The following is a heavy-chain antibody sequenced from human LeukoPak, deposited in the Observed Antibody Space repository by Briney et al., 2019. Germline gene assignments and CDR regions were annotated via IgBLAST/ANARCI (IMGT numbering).Heavy chain of an antibody. CDR3: AKRGYDSSTRHGLDY. CDR1: GFAFSSYA. CDR2: IGGSGSVT. D-gene: IGHD6-13*01. J-gene: IGHJ4*02. V-gene: IGHV3-23*01. Sequence: GGSLRLSCVASGFAFSSYAMNWVRQAPGKGLEWVSAIGGSGSVTYYADSVKGRFTISRDNSKNTLYLQMNSLRVEDTALYYCAKRGYDSSTRHGLDYWGQGTLVTVSS.